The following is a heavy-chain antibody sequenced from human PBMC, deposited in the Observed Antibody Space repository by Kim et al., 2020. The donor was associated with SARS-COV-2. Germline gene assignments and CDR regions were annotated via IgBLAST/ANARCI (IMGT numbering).Heavy chain of an antibody. CDR1: GGSISSYY. V-gene: IGHV4-59*13. D-gene: IGHD3-10*01. J-gene: IGHJ5*02. CDR3: ARDSHYYGSGSYWGWFDP. CDR2: IYYSGST. Sequence: SETLSLTCTVSGGSISSYYWSWIRQPPGKGLEWIGYIYYSGSTNYNPSLKSRVTISVDTSKNQFSLKLSSVTAADTAVYYCARDSHYYGSGSYWGWFDP.